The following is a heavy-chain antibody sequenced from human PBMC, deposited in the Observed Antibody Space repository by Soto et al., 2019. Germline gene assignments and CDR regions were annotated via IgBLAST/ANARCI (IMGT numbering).Heavy chain of an antibody. V-gene: IGHV1-69*06. CDR3: ATKPYSSSWYGATYYYYGMDV. D-gene: IGHD6-13*01. Sequence: ASVKVSCKASGGTFSSYAISWVRQAPGQGLEWMGGIIPIFGTANYAQKFQGRVTITADKSTSTAYMELSSLRSEDTAVYYCATKPYSSSWYGATYYYYGMDVWGQGTTVTVSS. CDR2: IIPIFGTA. J-gene: IGHJ6*02. CDR1: GGTFSSYA.